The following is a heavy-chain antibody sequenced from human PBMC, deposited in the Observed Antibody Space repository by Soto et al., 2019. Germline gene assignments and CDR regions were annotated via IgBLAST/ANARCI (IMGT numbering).Heavy chain of an antibody. J-gene: IGHJ6*02. CDR2: FDPEDGET. CDR3: ATDGRGSSYYGMDV. Sequence: AASVKVSCKVAGYTLTELSMHWGRQAPGKGLEWMGGFDPEDGETIYAQKFQGRVTMTEDTSTDTAYMELSSLRSEDTAVYYCATDGRGSSYYGMDVWGQGTTVTVSS. D-gene: IGHD3-10*01. V-gene: IGHV1-24*01. CDR1: GYTLTELS.